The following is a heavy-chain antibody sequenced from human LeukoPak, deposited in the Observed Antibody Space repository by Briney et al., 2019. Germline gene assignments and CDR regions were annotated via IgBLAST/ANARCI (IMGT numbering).Heavy chain of an antibody. D-gene: IGHD3-3*01. Sequence: GGSLRLSCAASGFTFSSYWMSWVRQAPGKGLEWVSYISSSSSYIYYADSVKGRFTISRDNSKNTLYLQMNSLRAEDTAVYYCAKLYVLRFLEWSRGNWFDPWGQGTLVTVSS. CDR2: ISSSSSYI. V-gene: IGHV3-21*05. CDR1: GFTFSSYW. CDR3: AKLYVLRFLEWSRGNWFDP. J-gene: IGHJ5*02.